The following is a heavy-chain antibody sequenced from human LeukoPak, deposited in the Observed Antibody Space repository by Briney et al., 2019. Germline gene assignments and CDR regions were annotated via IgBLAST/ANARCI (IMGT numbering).Heavy chain of an antibody. V-gene: IGHV3-74*01. CDR1: GFTFSSFW. Sequence: PSGGSLRLSCGASGFTFSSFWMHWVRQAPGKGLVWVSRINSDGSSTSYADSVKGRFTISRDNAKNMLYLQMNSLGAEDTAVYYCAPHLSVVVPGAQYGMDVWGQGTTVTVSS. J-gene: IGHJ6*02. D-gene: IGHD2-2*01. CDR2: INSDGSST. CDR3: APHLSVVVPGAQYGMDV.